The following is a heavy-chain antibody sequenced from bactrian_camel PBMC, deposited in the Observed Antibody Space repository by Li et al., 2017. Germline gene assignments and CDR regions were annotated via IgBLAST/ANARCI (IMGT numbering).Heavy chain of an antibody. D-gene: IGHD3*01. CDR1: YTRRPNY. V-gene: IGHV3S40*01. Sequence: VQLVESGGGSVQAGGSLRLSCTYTRRPNYVTWFRQGPGHGREGVAVIYTGDGSTWYADSVKGRFTISRDNAKDTLYLQMNSLKIEDTAVYYCALGSSRQATMTARGKGTQVTVS. CDR2: IYTGDGST. J-gene: IGHJ4*01.